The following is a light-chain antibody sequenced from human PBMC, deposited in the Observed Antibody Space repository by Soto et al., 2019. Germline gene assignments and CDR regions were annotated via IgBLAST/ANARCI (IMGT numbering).Light chain of an antibody. J-gene: IGKJ4*01. V-gene: IGKV3-15*01. Sequence: EIVLTQSPATLSVSPGERATLSCRASQSVSSNVAWYQQKPGQAPRLLIYGASTRATGIPARFSGSGSGTQFTLTISGLQSEDFAVYYCQQYHNWPPLTFGGGTKVEIK. CDR1: QSVSSN. CDR3: QQYHNWPPLT. CDR2: GAS.